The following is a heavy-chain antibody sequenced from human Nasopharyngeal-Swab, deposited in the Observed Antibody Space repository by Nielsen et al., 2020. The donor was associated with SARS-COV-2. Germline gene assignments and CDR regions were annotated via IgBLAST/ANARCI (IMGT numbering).Heavy chain of an antibody. J-gene: IGHJ4*02. D-gene: IGHD6-13*01. CDR3: ARGKPDAFVSGIAAAGQFDY. V-gene: IGHV4-4*02. CDR2: IYHSGST. Sequence: VRQAPGKGLEWIGEIYHSGSTNYNPSLKSRVTISVDKSKNQFSLKLSSVTAADTAVYYCARGKPDAFVSGIAAAGQFDYWGTGPPVPFSS.